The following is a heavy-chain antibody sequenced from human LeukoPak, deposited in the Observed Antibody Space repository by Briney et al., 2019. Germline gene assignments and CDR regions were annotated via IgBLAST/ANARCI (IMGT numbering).Heavy chain of an antibody. CDR2: INPNSGGT. J-gene: IGHJ4*02. V-gene: IGHV1-2*02. CDR3: ARAEAGYCSGGSCYHNDY. Sequence: ASVKVSCKASGYTFTGYYMHWVRQAPGQGLEWMGWINPNSGGTNYAQKFQGRVTMTRDTSISTAYMELRRLRSDDTAVYYCARAEAGYCSGGSCYHNDYWGQGTLVTVSS. CDR1: GYTFTGYY. D-gene: IGHD2-15*01.